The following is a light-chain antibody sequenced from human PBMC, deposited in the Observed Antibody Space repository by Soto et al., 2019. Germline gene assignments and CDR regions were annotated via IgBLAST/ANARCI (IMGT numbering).Light chain of an antibody. CDR2: DVS. V-gene: IGLV2-14*01. J-gene: IGLJ2*01. CDR1: SSDVGDYNY. CDR3: SSFTSSSSVV. Sequence: QSALTQPASVSGSPGQSITISCTETSSDVGDYNYVSWYQQHPVKAPKLMLFDVSNRPSGVSNRFSGSKSGNTASLTISGLQAEDEADYYCSSFTSSSSVVFGGGTKLTAL.